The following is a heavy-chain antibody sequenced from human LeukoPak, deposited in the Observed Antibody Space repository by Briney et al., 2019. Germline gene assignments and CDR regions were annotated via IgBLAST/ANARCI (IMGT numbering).Heavy chain of an antibody. V-gene: IGHV1-2*06. J-gene: IGHJ6*03. D-gene: IGHD3-10*01. Sequence: ASVKVSCKASGYTFTGYYMHWVRQAPGQGLEWMGRINPNSGGTNYAQKFQGRVTMTRDTSNSTAYMELSRLRSDDTAVYYCARVKVRITMVRGVTDYYYYMDVWGKGTTVTVSS. CDR1: GYTFTGYY. CDR2: INPNSGGT. CDR3: ARVKVRITMVRGVTDYYYYMDV.